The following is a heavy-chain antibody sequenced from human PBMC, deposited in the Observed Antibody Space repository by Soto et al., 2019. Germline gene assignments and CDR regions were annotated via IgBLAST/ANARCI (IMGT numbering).Heavy chain of an antibody. D-gene: IGHD5-12*01. CDR2: INTGNGNT. CDR1: GITSTTYA. V-gene: IGHV1-3*04. J-gene: IGHJ4*02. CDR3: ARAISGYVT. Sequence: QVQLVQSGAEVKKPGASMKVSCKASGITSTTYAIHWVRQAPGQGLEWMGGINTGNGNTRYSQRFLGRVSLTTDTSASTASMAPSSLTSEDTAVYYCARAISGYVTWGEGTLITVSS.